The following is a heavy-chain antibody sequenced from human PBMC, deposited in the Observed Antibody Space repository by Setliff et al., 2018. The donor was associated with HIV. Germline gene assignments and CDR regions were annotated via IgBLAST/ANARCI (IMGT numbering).Heavy chain of an antibody. Sequence: ETLSLTCSVSGTSLSSSDFYWGWIRQPPGKGLEWIGNIYYSETTYYNSSLKSRVTISVDTSKNQFSLKLSSATAADTAVYYCARGNYYNLWADPFDFWGQGTLVTVS. V-gene: IGHV4-39*07. CDR3: ARGNYYNLWADPFDF. J-gene: IGHJ5*01. D-gene: IGHD3-3*01. CDR2: IYYSETT. CDR1: GTSLSSSDFY.